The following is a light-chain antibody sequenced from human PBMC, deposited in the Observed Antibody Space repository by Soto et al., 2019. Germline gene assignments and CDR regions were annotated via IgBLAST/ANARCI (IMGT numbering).Light chain of an antibody. V-gene: IGKV3-15*01. CDR1: QSVSSN. J-gene: IGKJ4*01. CDR3: QQYHTWPIT. CDR2: GAS. Sequence: EIVMTQSPATLSVSPGERSTLSCRASQSVSSNLAWYQQKPGQAPRLLIYGASTRATGIPARLSGSGSGTEFTLTISSLQSEDCAIYYCQQYHTWPITFGGGTKVDIK.